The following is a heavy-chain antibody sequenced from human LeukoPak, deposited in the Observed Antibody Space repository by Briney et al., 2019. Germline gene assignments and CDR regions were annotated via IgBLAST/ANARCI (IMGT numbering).Heavy chain of an antibody. V-gene: IGHV1-8*01. CDR3: ARVTIFGVVIFDY. CDR2: MNPNSGNT. CDR1: GYTFTSYD. D-gene: IGHD3-3*01. J-gene: IGHJ4*02. Sequence: ASVKVSCKASGYTFTSYDINWVRQATGQGLEWMGWMNPNSGNTGYAQKFQGRVTMTRDTSISTAYMELSSLRSEDTAVYYCARVTIFGVVIFDYWGQGTLVTVSS.